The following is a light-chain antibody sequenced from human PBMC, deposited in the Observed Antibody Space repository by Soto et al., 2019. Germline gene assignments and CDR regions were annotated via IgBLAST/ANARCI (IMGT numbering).Light chain of an antibody. J-gene: IGLJ3*02. CDR3: CSYAGTYTWV. CDR1: SSDVGGYFF. Sequence: QSALTQPRSVSGSLRQSVTISCTGTSSDVGGYFFVSWYQHHPGKAPKLIIHDVSKRPSGVPDRFSGSKSGNTASLTISRLQAEDEADYYCCSYAGTYTWVFGGGTKLTVL. V-gene: IGLV2-11*01. CDR2: DVS.